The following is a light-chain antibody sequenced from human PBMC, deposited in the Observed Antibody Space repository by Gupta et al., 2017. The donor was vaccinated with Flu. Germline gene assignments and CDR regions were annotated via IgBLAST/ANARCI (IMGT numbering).Light chain of an antibody. CDR3: QTWGTGIRV. Sequence: QLLLTQSPSASASLGASVKLTCTLSSGHSSYAIAWHQQQPEKGPRYLMKLNSDGSHSKGDGIPDRFSSSSSGAERYLTISSLQSEDEADYYCQTWGTGIRVFGGGTKLTVL. CDR1: SGHSSYA. CDR2: LNSDGSH. J-gene: IGLJ3*02. V-gene: IGLV4-69*01.